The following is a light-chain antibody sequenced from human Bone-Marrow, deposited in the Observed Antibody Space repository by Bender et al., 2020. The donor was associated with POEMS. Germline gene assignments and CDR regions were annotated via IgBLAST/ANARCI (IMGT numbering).Light chain of an antibody. J-gene: IGLJ2*01. CDR2: DVT. Sequence: QSVLTQPPSASGSPGQSISISCTGTNSDVGGYNYVSWYQQHPGKVPKLMIYDVTNRPSGVSNRFSGSKSGNTAFLTIPGLHTEDEADYYCSSWRRGSTLIFGGGTSLTVL. CDR1: NSDVGGYNY. V-gene: IGLV2-14*03. CDR3: SSWRRGSTLI.